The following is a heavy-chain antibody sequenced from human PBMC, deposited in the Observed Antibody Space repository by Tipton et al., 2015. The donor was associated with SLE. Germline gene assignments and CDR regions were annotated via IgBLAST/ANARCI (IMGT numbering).Heavy chain of an antibody. Sequence: LRLSCTVSGGSISSSSYYWSWIRQPPGKGLEWIGYIYYSGSTNYNPSLKTRVTISVDTSKNQLSLKLSSVTAADTAVYYCASAHPSCWYFDLWGSGTLVTVS. J-gene: IGHJ2*01. CDR2: IYYSGST. CDR3: ASAHPSCWYFDL. CDR1: GGSISSSSYY. V-gene: IGHV4-61*01.